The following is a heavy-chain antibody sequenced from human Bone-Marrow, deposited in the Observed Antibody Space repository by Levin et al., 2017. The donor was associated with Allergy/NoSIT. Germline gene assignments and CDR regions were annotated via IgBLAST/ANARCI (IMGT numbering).Heavy chain of an antibody. V-gene: IGHV3-23*01. CDR1: GFTFNDHA. CDR3: AKQGTTPTHFDK. D-gene: IGHD1/OR15-1a*01. Sequence: QPGGSLRLSCAVSGFTFNDHAMTWVRQAPGKGLEWVSAISGTGSDTFYADSVKGRFTISRDSSKNTLYLQMNSLRAEDTAVYYCAKQGTTPTHFDKWGQGTLVTVSS. J-gene: IGHJ4*02. CDR2: ISGTGSDT.